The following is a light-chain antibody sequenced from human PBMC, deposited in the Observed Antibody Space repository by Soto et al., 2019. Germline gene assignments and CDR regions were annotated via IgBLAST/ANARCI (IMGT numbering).Light chain of an antibody. CDR2: TNN. CDR1: SSNIGGGFD. CDR3: QSYDGSISGSV. V-gene: IGLV1-40*01. Sequence: QSVLTQPPSVSWAPGQRVTISCTGTSSNIGGGFDVQWYQQLPGAAPKLLIYTNNRRPSGVPDRFSGSKSGTSASLAITGLQAEDEADYYCQSYDGSISGSVFGPGTKVTVL. J-gene: IGLJ1*01.